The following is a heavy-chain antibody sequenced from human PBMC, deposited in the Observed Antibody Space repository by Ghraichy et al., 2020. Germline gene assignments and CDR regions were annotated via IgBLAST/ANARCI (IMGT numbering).Heavy chain of an antibody. Sequence: GSLRLSCAASGFTVSSNFMNWVRQAPGKGLEWVSVIYSGGSTNYADSVKGRFTISRDSSKNTLYLQMNSLRAEDTAVYYCARELNPDYGNYEGYFDLWGRGTLVTVSS. CDR3: ARELNPDYGNYEGYFDL. CDR1: GFTVSSNF. CDR2: IYSGGST. V-gene: IGHV3-53*05. J-gene: IGHJ2*01. D-gene: IGHD4-11*01.